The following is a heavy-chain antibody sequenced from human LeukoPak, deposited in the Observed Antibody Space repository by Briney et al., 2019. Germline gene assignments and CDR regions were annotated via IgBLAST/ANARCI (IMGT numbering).Heavy chain of an antibody. V-gene: IGHV1-69*05. CDR1: GGTFSSYA. CDR3: ARVVDIVVVPAATYNWFDP. D-gene: IGHD2-2*03. CDR2: IILIFGTA. J-gene: IGHJ5*02. Sequence: SVRVSCTASGGTFSSYAISWVCQAPGQGLEWMGGIILIFGTANYAQKCQGRITITTDETTSTAYMELSSLRSEDTALYYCARVVDIVVVPAATYNWFDPWGQGTLVTVSS.